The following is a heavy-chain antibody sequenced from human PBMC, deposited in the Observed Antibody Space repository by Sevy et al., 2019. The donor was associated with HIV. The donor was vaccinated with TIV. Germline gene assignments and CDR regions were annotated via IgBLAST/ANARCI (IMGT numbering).Heavy chain of an antibody. J-gene: IGHJ6*03. V-gene: IGHV3-73*01. CDR3: TRGGEDYYMDV. CDR2: ISTRATNYAT. CDR1: GFISSGST. D-gene: IGHD2-15*01. Sequence: GGSLRLSCAASGFISSGSTMHWVRQASGKGLEWVGRISTRATNYATVHAASVKGRFTISRDDSKNTAYLQMNSLKTEDTAVYYCTRGGEDYYMDVWGKGTTVTVSS.